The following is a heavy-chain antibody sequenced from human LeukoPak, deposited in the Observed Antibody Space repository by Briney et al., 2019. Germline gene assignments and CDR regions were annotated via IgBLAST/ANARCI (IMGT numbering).Heavy chain of an antibody. V-gene: IGHV3-33*08. Sequence: GGSLRLSCAASGFTFSIYWMSWIRQAPGKGLEWVAVIWYDGSNKYYADSVKGRFTISRDNSKNTLYLQMNSLRAEDTAVYYCTGYGMDVWGQGTTVTVSS. J-gene: IGHJ6*02. CDR2: IWYDGSNK. CDR3: TGYGMDV. CDR1: GFTFSIYW.